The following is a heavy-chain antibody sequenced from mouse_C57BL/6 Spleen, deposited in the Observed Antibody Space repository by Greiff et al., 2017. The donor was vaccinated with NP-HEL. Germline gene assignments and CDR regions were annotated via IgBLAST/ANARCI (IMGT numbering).Heavy chain of an antibody. Sequence: ESGPGLVKPSQSLSLTCSVTGYSITSGYYWNWIRQFPGNKLEWMGYISYDGSNNYNPSLKNRISITRDTSKNQFFLKLNSVTTEDTATYYWASHYDYDVRAMDYWGQGTSVTVSS. CDR1: GYSITSGYY. CDR3: ASHYDYDVRAMDY. V-gene: IGHV3-6*01. J-gene: IGHJ4*01. D-gene: IGHD2-4*01. CDR2: ISYDGSN.